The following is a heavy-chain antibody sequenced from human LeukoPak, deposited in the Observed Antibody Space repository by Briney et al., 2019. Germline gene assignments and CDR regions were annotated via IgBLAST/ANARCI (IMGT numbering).Heavy chain of an antibody. V-gene: IGHV1-8*01. CDR1: GYTFTSYD. CDR2: MNPNSGNT. Sequence: GASVKVSCKASGYTFTSYDINWVRQATGQGLEWMGWMNPNSGNTGYAQKFQGRVTMTRNTSISTAYMELSSLRSEDTAVYYCARVPRTIAARLSYYYMDVWGKGTTVTVSS. CDR3: ARVPRTIAARLSYYYMDV. J-gene: IGHJ6*03. D-gene: IGHD6-6*01.